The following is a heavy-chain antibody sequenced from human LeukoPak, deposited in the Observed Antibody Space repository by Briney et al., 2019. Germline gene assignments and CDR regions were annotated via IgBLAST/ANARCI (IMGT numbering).Heavy chain of an antibody. CDR2: ISSSSSYI. CDR1: GFTFSSYA. J-gene: IGHJ4*02. CDR3: AREINDFWSGYYTVEVGPFDY. D-gene: IGHD3-3*01. V-gene: IGHV3-21*01. Sequence: GGSLRLSCAASGFTFSSYAMSWVRQAPGKGLEWVSSISSSSSYIYYADSVKGRFTISRDNAKNSLYLQMNSLRAEDTAVYYCAREINDFWSGYYTVEVGPFDYWGQGTLVTVSS.